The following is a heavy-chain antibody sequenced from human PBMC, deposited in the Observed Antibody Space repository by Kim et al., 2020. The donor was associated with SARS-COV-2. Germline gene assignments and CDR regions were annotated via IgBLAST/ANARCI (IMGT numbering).Heavy chain of an antibody. CDR3: ARRFMAGGGHFDY. J-gene: IGHJ4*02. CDR1: GFSFSGHG. CDR2: ISSGDST. Sequence: GGSLRLSCAVSGFSFSGHGLTWVRQAPGKGLEWVAAISSGDSTHYADSVKGRLTISRDSSKNFLFLQMDSLRAEDTAVYYCARRFMAGGGHFDYWGQGAPVTVS. D-gene: IGHD2-15*01. V-gene: IGHV3-23*01.